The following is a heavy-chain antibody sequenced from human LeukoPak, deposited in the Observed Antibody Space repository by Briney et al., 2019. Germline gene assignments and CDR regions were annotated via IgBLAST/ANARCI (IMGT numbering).Heavy chain of an antibody. D-gene: IGHD4-23*01. V-gene: IGHV1-18*01. CDR1: GYTFTSYG. Sequence: GASVKVSCKASGYTFTSYGISWVRQAPGQGLEWMGWISAYNGNTNYAQKLQGRVTMTTDTSTSTAYMELRSLRSDDTAVYYSARGVSDYGGQTGLVLYYFDYWGQGTLVTVSS. CDR2: ISAYNGNT. CDR3: ARGVSDYGGQTGLVLYYFDY. J-gene: IGHJ4*02.